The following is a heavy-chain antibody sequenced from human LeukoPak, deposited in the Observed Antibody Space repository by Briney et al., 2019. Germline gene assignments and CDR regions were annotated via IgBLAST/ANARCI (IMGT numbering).Heavy chain of an antibody. CDR2: IYYSGST. CDR3: ARAVYVVIPAVPGLGCYYYMDV. J-gene: IGHJ6*03. D-gene: IGHD2-2*01. Sequence: SETLSLTCTVSGGSISSSSYYWGWIRQPPGKGLEWIGSIYYSGSTVYNPSLKSRVTISLDTSKNQFSLRLSSVTAADTAVYYCARAVYVVIPAVPGLGCYYYMDVWGKGTTVTVSS. CDR1: GGSISSSSYY. V-gene: IGHV4-39*07.